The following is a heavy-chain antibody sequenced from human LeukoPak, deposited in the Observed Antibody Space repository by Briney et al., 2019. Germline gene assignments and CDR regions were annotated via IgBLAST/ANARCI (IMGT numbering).Heavy chain of an antibody. Sequence: PSGTLSLTCAVSGGSISSSNWWSWVRQPPGKGLEWIGEIYHSGSTNYNPSLKSRVTISVDTSKNQFSLKLSSVTAADTAVYYCARMTTVTTKDFAFDYWGQGTLVTVSS. CDR1: GGSISSSNW. CDR2: IYHSGST. V-gene: IGHV4-4*02. D-gene: IGHD4-17*01. J-gene: IGHJ4*02. CDR3: ARMTTVTTKDFAFDY.